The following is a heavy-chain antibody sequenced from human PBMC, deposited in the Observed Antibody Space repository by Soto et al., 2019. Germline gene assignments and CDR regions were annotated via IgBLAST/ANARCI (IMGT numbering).Heavy chain of an antibody. V-gene: IGHV1-18*01. Sequence: ASVKVSCKASGYTFTSYGISWVRQAPGQGLERMGWISAYNGNTNYAQKLQGRVTMTTDTSTSTAYMELRSLRSDDTAVYYCARYSVVYNWNCSSDYRCQGTLVSVS. J-gene: IGHJ4*02. CDR1: GYTFTSYG. D-gene: IGHD1-7*01. CDR3: ARYSVVYNWNCSSDY. CDR2: ISAYNGNT.